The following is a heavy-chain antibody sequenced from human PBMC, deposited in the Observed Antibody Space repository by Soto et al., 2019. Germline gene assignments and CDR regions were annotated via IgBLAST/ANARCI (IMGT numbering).Heavy chain of an antibody. CDR2: ISSRTNTI. D-gene: IGHD6-13*01. J-gene: IGHJ4*02. V-gene: IGHV3-48*01. CDR1: GFTFIAYS. Sequence: PGGPLRLSCEASGFTFIAYSMNWFRQAPGKGLEWVSYISSRTNTIYYADSVQGRFTISRDDAKNSLYLQMDSLRAEDTAVYYCARDRRIAAAADFYFDSWGQGTLVTVSS. CDR3: ARDRRIAAAADFYFDS.